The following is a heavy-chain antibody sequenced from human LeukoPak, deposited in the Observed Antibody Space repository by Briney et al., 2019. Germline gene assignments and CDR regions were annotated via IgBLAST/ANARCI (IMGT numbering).Heavy chain of an antibody. CDR1: GFPFSSYG. D-gene: IGHD3-9*01. CDR2: ISYDGSNK. CDR3: AKDLGDILTGYYKEGNDY. Sequence: GGSLRLSFAASGFPFSSYGMHWVRPAPGKGLEWVAVISYDGSNKYYADSVKGRFTISRDNSKNTLYLQMNSLRAEDTAVYYCAKDLGDILTGYYKEGNDYWGQGTLVTVSS. V-gene: IGHV3-30*18. J-gene: IGHJ4*02.